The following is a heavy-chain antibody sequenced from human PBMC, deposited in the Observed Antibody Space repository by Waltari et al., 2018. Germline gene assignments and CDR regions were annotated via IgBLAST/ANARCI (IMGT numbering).Heavy chain of an antibody. CDR2: INHSGST. Sequence: QVQLQQWGAGLLKPSETLSLTCAVYGGSFSGYYWSWIRQPPGKGLEWIGEINHSGSTNYNPSLKSRVTISVDTSKNQFSLKLSSVTAADTAVYYCARRKEVDCSGGSCYSGSGYFDYWGQGTLVTVSS. CDR3: ARRKEVDCSGGSCYSGSGYFDY. V-gene: IGHV4-34*01. CDR1: GGSFSGYY. J-gene: IGHJ4*02. D-gene: IGHD2-15*01.